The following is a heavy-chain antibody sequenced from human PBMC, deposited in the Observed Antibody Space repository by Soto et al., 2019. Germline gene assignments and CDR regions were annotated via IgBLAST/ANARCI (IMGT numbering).Heavy chain of an antibody. J-gene: IGHJ6*03. V-gene: IGHV1-18*01. CDR3: ARSSGTTSLSIHYYYMDV. CDR1: GYTFTSYG. Sequence: ASVKVSCKASGYTFTSYGINWVRQAPGQGLEWMGWMNANSGNTNYAQKLQGRVTMTTDTSTSTAYMELRSLRSDDTAVYYCARSSGTTSLSIHYYYMDVWGKGTTVTVSS. D-gene: IGHD1-1*01. CDR2: MNANSGNT.